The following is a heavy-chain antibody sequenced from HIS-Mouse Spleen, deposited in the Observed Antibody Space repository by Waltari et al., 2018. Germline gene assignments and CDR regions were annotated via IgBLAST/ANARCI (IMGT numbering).Heavy chain of an antibody. J-gene: IGHJ4*02. D-gene: IGHD6-13*01. CDR1: GGSISSSSYY. V-gene: IGHV4-39*07. CDR2: IYYSGST. CDR3: ARLTAAGTY. Sequence: QLQLHESGPGLVKPSATLSLTCPVSGGSISSSSYYWGWIRQPPGKGLEWIGSIYYSGSTYYNPSLKSRVTISVDTSKNQFSLKLSSVTAADTAVYYCARLTAAGTYWGQGTLVTVSS.